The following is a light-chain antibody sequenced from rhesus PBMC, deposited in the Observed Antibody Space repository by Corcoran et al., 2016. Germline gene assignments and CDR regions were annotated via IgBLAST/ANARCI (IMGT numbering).Light chain of an antibody. CDR3: QQGYNTPWT. J-gene: IGKJ1*01. Sequence: DIQMTQSPSSLSASVGDKVTITCRASQGISSWLAWYQPKPGKAPKLLIYEASSLKSGVPSRFSGSGSGKNYTLTISSLQTEDFATYYCQQGYNTPWTFGQGTKVEIK. V-gene: IGKV1-18*01. CDR1: QGISSW. CDR2: EAS.